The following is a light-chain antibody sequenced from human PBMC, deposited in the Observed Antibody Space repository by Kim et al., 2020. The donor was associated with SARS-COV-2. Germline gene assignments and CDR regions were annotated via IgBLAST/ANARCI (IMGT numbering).Light chain of an antibody. Sequence: QSALTQPRSVSGSPGQSVTISCTGTSSDVGAYNYVSWYQQHPGKAPKLMIYDVSKRPSGVIDRFSGSKSGNTASLTISGLQSDDEADYYCCSYAGSYSVWVFGGGTQLTVL. CDR3: CSYAGSYSVWV. CDR1: SSDVGAYNY. V-gene: IGLV2-11*01. CDR2: DVS. J-gene: IGLJ3*02.